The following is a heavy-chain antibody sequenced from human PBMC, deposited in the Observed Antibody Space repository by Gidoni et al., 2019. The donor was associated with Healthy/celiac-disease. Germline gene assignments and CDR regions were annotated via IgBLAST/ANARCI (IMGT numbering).Heavy chain of an antibody. J-gene: IGHJ6*02. Sequence: QVQLVESGGGLVKPGGSLRLSCAASGFTFRVYYMSWIRQAPGKGLEWVSYISSSSSYTNYADSVKGRFTISRDNAKNSLYLQMNSLRAEDTAVYYCARDARECSSTSCQNYGMDVWGQGTTVTVSS. CDR2: ISSSSSYT. CDR3: ARDARECSSTSCQNYGMDV. CDR1: GFTFRVYY. V-gene: IGHV3-11*05. D-gene: IGHD2-2*01.